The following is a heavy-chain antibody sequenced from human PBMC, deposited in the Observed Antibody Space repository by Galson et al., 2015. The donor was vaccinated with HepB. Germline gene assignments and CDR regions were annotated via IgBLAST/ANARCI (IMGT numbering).Heavy chain of an antibody. D-gene: IGHD4-17*01. CDR1: GFTFSSYE. CDR2: ISSSGSTI. V-gene: IGHV3-48*03. CDR3: AGMIHDYGDSKPDY. J-gene: IGHJ4*02. Sequence: SLRLSCAASGFTFSSYEMNWVRQAPGKGLEWVSYISSSGSTIYYADSVKGRFTISRDNSKSSLYLQMNSLRAEDTAVYYCAGMIHDYGDSKPDYWGQGTLVTVSS.